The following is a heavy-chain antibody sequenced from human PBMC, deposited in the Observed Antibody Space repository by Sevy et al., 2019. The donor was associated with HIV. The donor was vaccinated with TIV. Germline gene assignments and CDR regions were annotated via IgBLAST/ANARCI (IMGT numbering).Heavy chain of an antibody. CDR3: ARDGGYYGSGISAGFDY. V-gene: IGHV3-21*01. J-gene: IGHJ4*02. CDR1: GSTFSSYS. Sequence: GGSLRLSCAASGSTFSSYSMNWVRQAPGKGLEWVSSISSSSSYIYYADSVKGRFTISRDNAKNSLYLQMNSLRAEDTAVYYCARDGGYYGSGISAGFDYWGQGTLVTVSS. D-gene: IGHD3-10*01. CDR2: ISSSSSYI.